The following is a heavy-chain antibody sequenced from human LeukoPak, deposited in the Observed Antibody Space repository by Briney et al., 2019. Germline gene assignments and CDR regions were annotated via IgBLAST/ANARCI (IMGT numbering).Heavy chain of an antibody. CDR2: IYSGGST. J-gene: IGHJ3*02. D-gene: IGHD1-14*01. CDR3: ARDSPPGFDAFDI. CDR1: GFTVSSNY. Sequence: GGSLRLSCAASGFTVSSNYMSWVRQAPGKGLEWVSVIYSGGSTYYADSVKGRFTISRDNSKNTLYLQMNSLRAGDTAVYYCARDSPPGFDAFDIWGQGTMVTVSS. V-gene: IGHV3-53*01.